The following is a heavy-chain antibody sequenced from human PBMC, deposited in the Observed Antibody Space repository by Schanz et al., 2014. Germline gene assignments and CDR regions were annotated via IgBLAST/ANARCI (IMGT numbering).Heavy chain of an antibody. CDR1: NYIFTKYY. CDR3: VRDAGWAVGDYHGMDV. Sequence: QVQLVQSGAEVKKPGASVKLSCKASNYIFTKYYIHCVRQAPGQGLEWMGLINPYDDTIDYAKKFQGRFTMTRDTSTTTGYMELRSLISDDTAVYYCVRDAGWAVGDYHGMDVWGQGTSDTVSS. V-gene: IGHV1-46*01. J-gene: IGHJ6*02. D-gene: IGHD3-10*01. CDR2: INPYDDTI.